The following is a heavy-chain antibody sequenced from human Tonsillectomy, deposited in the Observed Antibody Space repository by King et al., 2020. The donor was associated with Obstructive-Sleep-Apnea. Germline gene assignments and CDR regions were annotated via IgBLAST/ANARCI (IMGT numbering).Heavy chain of an antibody. CDR3: ARDLPIRYRGTHPLDTPITY. V-gene: IGHV3-30*04. CDR2: ISYDGSNK. D-gene: IGHD1-26*01. CDR1: GFTFSTYA. Sequence: VQLVESGGGVVQPGRSLRLSCAASGFTFSTYAMHWVRQAPGKGLEWVAVISYDGSNKYYADSVKGRFTISRDNSKNTLYLQMNSLRAEDTAVFYCARDLPIRYRGTHPLDTPITYWGQGTLVPVSS. J-gene: IGHJ4*02.